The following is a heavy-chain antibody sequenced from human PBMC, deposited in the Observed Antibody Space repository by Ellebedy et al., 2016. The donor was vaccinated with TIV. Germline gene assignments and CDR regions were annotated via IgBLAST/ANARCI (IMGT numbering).Heavy chain of an antibody. CDR2: ISTDGGGT. V-gene: IGHV3-23*01. D-gene: IGHD6-19*01. CDR1: GFTFSIFA. J-gene: IGHJ4*02. CDR3: TTESGWYRVFDY. Sequence: GGSLRLSCAASGFTFSIFAMSWVRLAPGKGLEWVSTISTDGGGTNYADSVKGRFTISRDNSKNTLYLQMNSLRAEDTAVYYCTTESGWYRVFDYWGQGTPVTVSS.